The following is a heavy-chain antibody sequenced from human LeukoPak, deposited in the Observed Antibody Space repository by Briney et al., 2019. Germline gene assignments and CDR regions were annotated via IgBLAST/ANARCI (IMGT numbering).Heavy chain of an antibody. CDR1: GYTFTGYY. J-gene: IGHJ6*03. Sequence: ASVKVSCKASGYTFTGYYMHWVRQAPGQGLEWMGIINPSGGSTSYAQKFQGRVTMTRDMSTSTVYMELSSLRSEDTAVYYCARGGGYSYGFQQYYYYYYMDVWGKGTTVTVSS. V-gene: IGHV1-46*01. D-gene: IGHD5-18*01. CDR3: ARGGGYSYGFQQYYYYYYMDV. CDR2: INPSGGST.